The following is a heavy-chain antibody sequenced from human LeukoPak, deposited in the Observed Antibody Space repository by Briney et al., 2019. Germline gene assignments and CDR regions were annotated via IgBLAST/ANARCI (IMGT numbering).Heavy chain of an antibody. CDR1: GGSISSYY. Sequence: SETLSLTCTVSGGSISSYYWTWIRQPAGKGLEWIGYIYYSGSTNYKPSLKSRVTISVDTSKNQFSLKLSSVTAADTAVYYCARGGYYGSGNDFRFDPWGQGTLVTVSS. CDR3: ARGGYYGSGNDFRFDP. V-gene: IGHV4-59*01. J-gene: IGHJ5*02. CDR2: IYYSGST. D-gene: IGHD3-10*01.